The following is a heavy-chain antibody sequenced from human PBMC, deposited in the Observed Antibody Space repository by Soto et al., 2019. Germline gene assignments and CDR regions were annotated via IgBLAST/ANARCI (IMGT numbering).Heavy chain of an antibody. CDR2: IKKDGSEK. CDR3: ARSVAVAGLDF. V-gene: IGHV3-7*01. CDR1: GFTFSNYW. D-gene: IGHD6-19*01. Sequence: LRLSCAASGFTFSNYWLSWVRQAPGKGLEWVANIKKDGSEKYYGDSVRGRFTISRDTSKNTVYLQMNSLRPEETAVYYCARSVAVAGLDFWGQGTLVTVSS. J-gene: IGHJ4*02.